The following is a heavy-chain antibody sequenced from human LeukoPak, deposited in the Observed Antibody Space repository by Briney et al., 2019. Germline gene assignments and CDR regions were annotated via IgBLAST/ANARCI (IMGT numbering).Heavy chain of an antibody. Sequence: SETLSLTCTVSGGSITSAGYSWGWIRQPAGKGLEWIGRIYSSGSTISNPSLKSRVTISVDTSKNQFSLKLSTVTAADTAVYYCARGYCTSTSCSENRYYFDSWGQGTLVTVSS. CDR2: IYSSGST. CDR3: ARGYCTSTSCSENRYYFDS. D-gene: IGHD2-2*01. CDR1: GGSITSAGYS. J-gene: IGHJ4*02. V-gene: IGHV4-61*02.